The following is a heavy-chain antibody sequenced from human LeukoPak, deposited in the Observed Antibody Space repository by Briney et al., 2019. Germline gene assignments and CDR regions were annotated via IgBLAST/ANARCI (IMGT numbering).Heavy chain of an antibody. D-gene: IGHD3-22*01. CDR2: IFYSGQT. CDR1: GGSLSSYY. Sequence: PSQTLSLTCSVSGGSLSSYYWICTRHPPGEGREYIGYIFYSGQTNYNPSLKNRVTISVDTPKKESSSNLSSVTAADAAVYYCARWNYYDLIRAFDIWGRGTMVTVSS. CDR3: ARWNYYDLIRAFDI. J-gene: IGHJ3*02. V-gene: IGHV4-59*12.